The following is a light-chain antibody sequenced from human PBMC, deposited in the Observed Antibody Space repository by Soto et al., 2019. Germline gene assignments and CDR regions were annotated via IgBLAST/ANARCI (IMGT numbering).Light chain of an antibody. J-gene: IGKJ1*01. V-gene: IGKV3-20*01. CDR2: GAS. CDR1: QSISSSY. Sequence: EIVLTQSPGTLSLFPGERATLSCRASQSISSSYLAWYQQKPGQAPRLLIYGASSRATGIPDRFSGAGSATDSNLTISRLEPEDFAVYYCHQYGSAPAWTFGQGTKVEIK. CDR3: HQYGSAPAWT.